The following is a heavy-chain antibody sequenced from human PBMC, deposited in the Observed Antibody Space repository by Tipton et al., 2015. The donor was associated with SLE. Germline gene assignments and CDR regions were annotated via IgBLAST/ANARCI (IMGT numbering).Heavy chain of an antibody. CDR2: IKQDGSEK. Sequence: SLRLSCAASGFTFSNYWMSWVRQAPGKGLEWVANIKQDGSEKDYVDSVKGRSTISRDNAENSLYLQMNSLRAEDTAVYYCARTGYMDVWGKGTTVTVS. V-gene: IGHV3-7*01. CDR3: ARTGYMDV. J-gene: IGHJ6*03. CDR1: GFTFSNYW.